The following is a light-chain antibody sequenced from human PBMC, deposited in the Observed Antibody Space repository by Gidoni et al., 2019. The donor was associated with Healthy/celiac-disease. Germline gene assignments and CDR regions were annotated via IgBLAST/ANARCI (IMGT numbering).Light chain of an antibody. Sequence: EIVLTQSPATLSLSPGERATLSCRASQSVSSYLAWYQQKPGQAPRLLIYDASNRATGIPARFSGSGSGTDFTLTISSLEPEDFAVYYCHLRETFGQXTKLEIK. CDR1: QSVSSY. J-gene: IGKJ2*01. CDR3: HLRET. CDR2: DAS. V-gene: IGKV3-11*01.